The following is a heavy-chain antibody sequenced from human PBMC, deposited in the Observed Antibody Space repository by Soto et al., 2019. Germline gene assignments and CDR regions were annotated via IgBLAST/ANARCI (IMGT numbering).Heavy chain of an antibody. V-gene: IGHV3-33*01. CDR1: GFTFSRYG. D-gene: IGHD2-21*02. CDR3: ARDGAGTVVTHYLEY. CDR2: IWYDGGNK. J-gene: IGHJ4*02. Sequence: QVQLVESGGGVVQPGRSLRLSCAGSGFTFSRYGMHWFRQAPGKGLEWVALIWYDGGNKDYADSVKGRFTISGDNSKNTLYLPMNSLRVEDTAVYYCARDGAGTVVTHYLEYWGQGTLVPVSS.